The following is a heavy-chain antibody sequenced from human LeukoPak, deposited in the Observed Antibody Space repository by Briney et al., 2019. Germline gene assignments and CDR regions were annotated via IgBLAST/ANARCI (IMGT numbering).Heavy chain of an antibody. D-gene: IGHD4-17*01. V-gene: IGHV3-21*01. J-gene: IGHJ4*02. CDR3: ARRVTTFLS. Sequence: PGGSLRLSCSASGFDLSPYTMNWVRQAPGKGLEWVASISSTSTYMYYGDSLKGRFTISRDNAKNTPYLQLDSLRAEDTATYYCARRVTTFLSWGQGTLVTVSS. CDR1: GFDLSPYT. CDR2: ISSTSTYM.